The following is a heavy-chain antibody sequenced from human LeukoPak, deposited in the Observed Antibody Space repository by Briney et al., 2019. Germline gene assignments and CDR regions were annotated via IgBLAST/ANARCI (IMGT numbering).Heavy chain of an antibody. CDR1: GYTFTTYY. Sequence: ASVKVSCKPSGYTFTTYYMHWVRQAPGQGLEWMGIINPSGGSTSYAQKFQGRVTMTRDTSTSTVYMELSSLRSEDTAVYYCARGYYYGSGSTPVQHWGQGTLVTVSS. CDR2: INPSGGST. J-gene: IGHJ1*01. CDR3: ARGYYYGSGSTPVQH. V-gene: IGHV1-46*01. D-gene: IGHD3-10*01.